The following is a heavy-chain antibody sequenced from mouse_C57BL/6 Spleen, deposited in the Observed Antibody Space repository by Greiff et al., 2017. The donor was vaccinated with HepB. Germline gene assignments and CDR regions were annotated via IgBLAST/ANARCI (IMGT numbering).Heavy chain of an antibody. V-gene: IGHV5-17*01. CDR3: ARNDGPYAMDY. J-gene: IGHJ4*01. CDR1: GFTFSDYG. CDR2: ISSGSSTI. Sequence: EVKLVESGGGLVKPGGSLKLSCAASGFTFSDYGMHWVRQAPEKGLEWVAYISSGSSTIYYADKVKGRFTISRDNAKNTLFLQMTSLRSEDTAMYYCARNDGPYAMDYWGQGTSVTVSS. D-gene: IGHD2-3*01.